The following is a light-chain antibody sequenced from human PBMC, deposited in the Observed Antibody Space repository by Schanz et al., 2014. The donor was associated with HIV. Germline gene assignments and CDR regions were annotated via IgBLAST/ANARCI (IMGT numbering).Light chain of an antibody. CDR2: GAS. J-gene: IGKJ3*01. Sequence: IQLTQSPSSLSASVGDRVTITRRASQGISSSLAWYQQKPGKAPKLLIYGASTLQSGVPSRFSGSGSGTEFTLTISSLQPEDFATYYCLQLNNFPFTFGPGTKVDLK. CDR1: QGISSS. CDR3: LQLNNFPFT. V-gene: IGKV1-9*01.